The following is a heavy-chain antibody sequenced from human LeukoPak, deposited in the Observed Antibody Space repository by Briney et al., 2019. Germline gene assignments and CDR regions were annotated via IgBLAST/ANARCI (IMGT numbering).Heavy chain of an antibody. CDR2: MNPNSGNT. Sequence: ASVKVSCKASGYTFTSYDINWVRQATGQGLEWMGWMNPNSGNTGYAQKFQGRVTMTRDTSTSTVYMELSSLRSEDTAVYYCARAAGYYFDYWGQGTLVTVSS. CDR1: GYTFTSYD. J-gene: IGHJ4*02. CDR3: ARAAGYYFDY. V-gene: IGHV1-8*02.